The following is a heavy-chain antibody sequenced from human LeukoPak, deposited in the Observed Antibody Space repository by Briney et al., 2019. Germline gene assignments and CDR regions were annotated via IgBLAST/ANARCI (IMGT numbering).Heavy chain of an antibody. D-gene: IGHD6-6*01. CDR3: AKTGSTIAARPPDY. V-gene: IGHV4-39*07. J-gene: IGHJ4*02. CDR1: GASFSSSRYY. CDR2: VYDSGST. Sequence: SETLCLTCTVSGASFSSSRYYWGWIRQPPGKGLEWIGSVYDSGSTYYNPSLKSRVTISLDTSKNQFSLKLTSVTAADTAVYYCAKTGSTIAARPPDYWGQGTLVTVSS.